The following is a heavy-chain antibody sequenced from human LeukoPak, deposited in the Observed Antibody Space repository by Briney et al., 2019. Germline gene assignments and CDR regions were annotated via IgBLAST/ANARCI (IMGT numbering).Heavy chain of an antibody. CDR2: INHSGRP. CDR1: DGSFSGYY. CDR3: ARGRSSSGWYPNPNFDY. D-gene: IGHD6-19*01. Sequence: SETLSLTCAVYDGSFSGYYWSWIRQSPGKGLEWIGEINHSGRPNYNASLKSRVTIPEDTSKNQFSLKLSSVTAADTAVYYCARGRSSSGWYPNPNFDYWGQGTLVTVSS. V-gene: IGHV4-34*01. J-gene: IGHJ4*02.